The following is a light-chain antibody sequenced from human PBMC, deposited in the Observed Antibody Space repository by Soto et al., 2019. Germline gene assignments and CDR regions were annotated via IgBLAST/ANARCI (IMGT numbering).Light chain of an antibody. CDR2: SNN. J-gene: IGLJ1*01. CDR1: SSNIGSNT. Sequence: QAVVTQPPSASGTPGQRVTISCSGSSSNIGSNTVNWYQQLPGTAPKLLIYSNNQRPSGVPDRFSGSKSGTSASLASSGLQAEDEADYYCAAWDDILNGLYVFGTGTKVTVL. V-gene: IGLV1-44*01. CDR3: AAWDDILNGLYV.